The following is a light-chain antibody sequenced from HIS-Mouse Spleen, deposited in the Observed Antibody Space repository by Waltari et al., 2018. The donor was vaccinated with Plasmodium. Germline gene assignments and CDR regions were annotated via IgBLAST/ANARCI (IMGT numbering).Light chain of an antibody. CDR3: CSYAGSSTFV. J-gene: IGLJ3*02. CDR1: SSDVGAYNL. CDR2: EGS. V-gene: IGLV2-23*03. Sequence: QSALTQPASVSGSPGQSITISCAGTSSDVGAYNLVSWYPQDPGKAPKIMMYEGSKRPSGVSHRFSGSKSGNTVSLTITGLQAEDEADYYCCSYAGSSTFVFGGGTKLTVL.